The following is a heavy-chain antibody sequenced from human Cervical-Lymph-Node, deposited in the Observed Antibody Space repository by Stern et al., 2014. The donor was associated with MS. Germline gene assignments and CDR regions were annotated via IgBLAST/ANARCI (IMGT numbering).Heavy chain of an antibody. D-gene: IGHD6-19*01. V-gene: IGHV3-30*18. J-gene: IGHJ3*01. CDR3: AKGRTVAGKGVGAFDV. Sequence: VQLVESGGGVVQPGRSLRLSCAASGFTFSNFGMHWVRQAPGKGLEWVTLISYDGGNEYYADSVKGRFTISRDDSKNKLYLQLNSLRPEDTAVYYCAKGRTVAGKGVGAFDVWGQGTLVTVSS. CDR1: GFTFSNFG. CDR2: ISYDGGNE.